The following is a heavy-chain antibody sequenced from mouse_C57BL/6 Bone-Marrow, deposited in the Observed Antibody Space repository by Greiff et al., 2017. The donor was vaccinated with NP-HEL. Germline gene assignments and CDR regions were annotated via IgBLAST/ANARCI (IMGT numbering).Heavy chain of an antibody. CDR1: GFTFSSYG. CDR3: ARHYYSNYFDY. J-gene: IGHJ2*01. D-gene: IGHD2-5*01. CDR2: ISSGGSYT. Sequence: EVQVVESGGDLVKPGGSLKLSCAASGFTFSSYGMSWVRQTPDKRLAWVAPISSGGSYTYYPDSVNGRFTISRDNAKNTLYLQMSSLKSEDTAMYYCARHYYSNYFDYWGQGTTLTVSS. V-gene: IGHV5-6*01.